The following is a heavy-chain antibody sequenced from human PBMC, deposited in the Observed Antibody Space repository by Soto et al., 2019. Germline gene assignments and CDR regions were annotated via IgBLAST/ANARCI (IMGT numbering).Heavy chain of an antibody. D-gene: IGHD6-19*01. CDR2: ISSSSSTI. V-gene: IGHV3-48*02. J-gene: IGHJ4*02. Sequence: GGSLRLSCTASGFTLSSYGMNWVRQAPGKGLEWVSSISSSSSTIYYADSVRGRFTISRDNAKNSLYLQMNSLRDEDTAVYYCAREISVAGGHFDYWGQGTLVTAPQ. CDR3: AREISVAGGHFDY. CDR1: GFTLSSYG.